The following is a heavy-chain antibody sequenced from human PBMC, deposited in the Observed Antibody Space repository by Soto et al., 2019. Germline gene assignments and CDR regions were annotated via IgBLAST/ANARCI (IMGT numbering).Heavy chain of an antibody. Sequence: QVQLVESGGGLDKPGGSLRLSCAASGFTFSDYYTSWNRQAPGKGLEWVSYISSSSSYTNYAYSVKGRFTISRDNAKTSLYLQMNSLSAEDTAVYYCARRGESSGWYSYFDYWGQGTLVTVSS. D-gene: IGHD6-19*01. V-gene: IGHV3-11*06. CDR3: ARRGESSGWYSYFDY. CDR1: GFTFSDYY. J-gene: IGHJ4*02. CDR2: ISSSSSYT.